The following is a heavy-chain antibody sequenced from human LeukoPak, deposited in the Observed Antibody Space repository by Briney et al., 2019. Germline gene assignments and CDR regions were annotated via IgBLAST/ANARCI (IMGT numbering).Heavy chain of an antibody. CDR3: ARMYSSDHDAFDI. D-gene: IGHD6-19*01. CDR1: GFTFSSYS. J-gene: IGHJ3*02. CDR2: ISSSSSYI. Sequence: GGSLRLSCAASGFTFSSYSMNWVRQAPGKGLEWVSSISSSSSYIYYADSVKGRFTISRDNAKNSLYLQMNSLRAEDTAVYYCARMYSSDHDAFDIWGQGTMVTVSS. V-gene: IGHV3-21*01.